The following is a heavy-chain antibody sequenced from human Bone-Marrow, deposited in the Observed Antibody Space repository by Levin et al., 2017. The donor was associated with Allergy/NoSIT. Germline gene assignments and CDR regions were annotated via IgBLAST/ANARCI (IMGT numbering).Heavy chain of an antibody. J-gene: IGHJ5*02. CDR2: ISSGTSYM. D-gene: IGHD2-2*03. V-gene: IGHV3-21*06. Sequence: GGSLRLSCTASGLIFSNYDMTWVRQAPGKGLEWVSSISSGTSYMYYTDSVKGRFSISRDNAANSLYLQMNTVRVEDTAVYYCVATHGSWGQGTLVTVSS. CDR1: GLIFSNYD. CDR3: VATHGS.